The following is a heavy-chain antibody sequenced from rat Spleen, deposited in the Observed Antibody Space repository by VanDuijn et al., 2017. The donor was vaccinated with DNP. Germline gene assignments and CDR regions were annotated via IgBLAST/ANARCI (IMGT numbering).Heavy chain of an antibody. D-gene: IGHD1-11*01. Sequence: EVQLVESGGGLVQPGRSLKLSCAASGFTFSNYYMAWVRQAPTKGLELVAYISYAGGSTYHGDSVKGRFTISRDNAENTVYLQMNSLRSEDTATYYCAKGGVYGGYEDWFAHWGQGTLVTVSS. CDR1: GFTFSNYY. J-gene: IGHJ3*01. V-gene: IGHV5-27*01. CDR3: AKGGVYGGYEDWFAH. CDR2: ISYAGGST.